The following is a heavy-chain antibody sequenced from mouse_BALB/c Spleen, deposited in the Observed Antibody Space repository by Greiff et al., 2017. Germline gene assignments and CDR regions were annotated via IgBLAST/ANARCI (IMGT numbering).Heavy chain of an antibody. Sequence: EVQLQQSGAELVRPGASVKLSCTASGFNIKDYYMHWVKQRPEQGLEWIGWIDPENGDTEYAPKFQGKATMTADTSSNTAYLQLSSRTSEDTAVDYCNACPYYGPLAYWGQGTLVTVSA. V-gene: IGHV14-4*02. CDR2: IDPENGDT. J-gene: IGHJ3*01. CDR1: GFNIKDYY. D-gene: IGHD2-10*01. CDR3: NACPYYGPLAY.